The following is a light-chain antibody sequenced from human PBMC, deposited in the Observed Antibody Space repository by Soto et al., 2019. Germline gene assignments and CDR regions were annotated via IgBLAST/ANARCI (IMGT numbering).Light chain of an antibody. J-gene: IGLJ1*01. Sequence: QSVRTQPPSVSGAPGQRGTISCTGSSSNIGAGYDVHWYQQLPGTAPKLLIYGNSNRPSGVPDRFSGSKSGTSASLAITGLQAEDEADYYCQSYDSSLSGYVFGTGTKVTV. CDR1: SSNIGAGYD. V-gene: IGLV1-40*01. CDR3: QSYDSSLSGYV. CDR2: GNS.